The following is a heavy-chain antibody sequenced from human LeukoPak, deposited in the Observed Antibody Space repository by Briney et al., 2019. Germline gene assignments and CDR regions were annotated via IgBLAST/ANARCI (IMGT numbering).Heavy chain of an antibody. V-gene: IGHV4-39*07. CDR1: GGSISSTSYY. D-gene: IGHD3-22*01. CDR3: AGGTPGIIMIVVPRGVGFDY. Sequence: SETLSLTCTVSGGSISSTSYYWGWIRQPPGKGLEWIGEINHSGSTNYNPSLKSRVTISVDTSKNQFSLKLSSVTAADTAVYYCAGGTPGIIMIVVPRGVGFDYWGQGTLVTVSS. J-gene: IGHJ4*02. CDR2: INHSGST.